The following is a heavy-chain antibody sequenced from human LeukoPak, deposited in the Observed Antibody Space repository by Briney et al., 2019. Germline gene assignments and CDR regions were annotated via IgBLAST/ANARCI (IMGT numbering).Heavy chain of an antibody. D-gene: IGHD4-17*01. CDR2: ISSSSSYI. CDR1: GFTFSSYS. Sequence: GGSLRLSCAASGFTFSSYSMNWVRQAPGKGLEWVSSISSSSSYIYYADSVKGRFTISRDNAKNSLYLQMNSLRAEDTAVYYWARPPPGDYGDYFFDYWGQGTLVTVSS. V-gene: IGHV3-21*01. CDR3: ARPPPGDYGDYFFDY. J-gene: IGHJ4*02.